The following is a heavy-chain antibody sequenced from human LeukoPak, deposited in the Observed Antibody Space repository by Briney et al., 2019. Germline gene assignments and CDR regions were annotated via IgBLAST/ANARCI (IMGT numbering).Heavy chain of an antibody. CDR3: ARVEGGYASH. Sequence: GGSLTLSCAASGFTFSSYEMNWVRQAPGKGLEWVSYISSSGSTIYYADSVKRRFTISRDNAKNSLYLQMNSLRAKDTAVYYCARVEGGYASHWGQGTLVTVSS. J-gene: IGHJ4*02. D-gene: IGHD6-25*01. CDR1: GFTFSSYE. CDR2: ISSSGSTI. V-gene: IGHV3-48*03.